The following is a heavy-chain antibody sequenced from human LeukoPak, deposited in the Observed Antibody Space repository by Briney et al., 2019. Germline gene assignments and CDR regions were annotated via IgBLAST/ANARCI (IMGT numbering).Heavy chain of an antibody. CDR2: IYHSGNT. V-gene: IGHV4-4*02. J-gene: IGHJ3*02. D-gene: IGHD2-21*01. CDR3: VREFADDAFDI. Sequence: SETLSLTCAVSGASITNNSWWSWVRQPPGKGLEWVGEIYHSGNTNYNPSLKSRVTISVDKSKNQLSLKLDSVTAADTAVYYCVREFADDAFDIWGQGTMVTVSS. CDR1: GASITNNSW.